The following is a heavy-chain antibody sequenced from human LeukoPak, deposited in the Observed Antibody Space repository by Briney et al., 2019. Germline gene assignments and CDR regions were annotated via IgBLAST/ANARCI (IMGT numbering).Heavy chain of an antibody. CDR1: GGSISSSSYY. CDR3: ATTTIRLGY. D-gene: IGHD1-26*01. J-gene: IGHJ4*02. V-gene: IGHV4-39*07. Sequence: SETLSLTCTVSGGSISSSSYYWGWIRQPPGKGLEWIGSMYYRGSTYHNPSLKSRVTISVDTSKNQFSLKLSSVTAADTAVYYCATTTIRLGYWGQGTLVTVSS. CDR2: MYYRGST.